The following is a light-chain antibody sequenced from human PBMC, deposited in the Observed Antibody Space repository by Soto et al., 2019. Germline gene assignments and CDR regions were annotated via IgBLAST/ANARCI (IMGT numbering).Light chain of an antibody. CDR1: QTVTNRY. CDR3: QQYGNSPWT. V-gene: IGKV3-20*01. J-gene: IGKJ1*01. CDR2: AAS. Sequence: ETVLTQSPGTLSLSPGERATLSCRASQTVTNRYVAWYQHQPGQAPRVLIYAASNRTPGIPDRFSGSASGTEFTLTISRLEPEDFAVYYCQQYGNSPWTFGQGTKVE.